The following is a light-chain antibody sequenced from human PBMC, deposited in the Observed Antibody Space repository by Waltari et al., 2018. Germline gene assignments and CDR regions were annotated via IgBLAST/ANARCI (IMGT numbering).Light chain of an antibody. Sequence: VLLTQSPASLSVSPGDTVILSCRDSQSVRTNLVWYQQKAGQAPRTLIYGASTRASGVPSRFSGSGSETDFTLIISSLQSEDAAVYFCQQYYVWPPITFGGGTKLEI. CDR2: GAS. V-gene: IGKV3-15*01. CDR1: QSVRTN. CDR3: QQYYVWPPIT. J-gene: IGKJ4*01.